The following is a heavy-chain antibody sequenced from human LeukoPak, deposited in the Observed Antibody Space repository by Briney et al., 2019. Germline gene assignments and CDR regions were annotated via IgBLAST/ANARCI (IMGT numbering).Heavy chain of an antibody. D-gene: IGHD3-10*01. CDR3: ARVDYYGSGSQGPYFDY. V-gene: IGHV1-2*02. Sequence: ASVKVSCKASGYTFTSYYMHWVRQAPGQGLQWMGRINPKSGDTNYAQNFQGRVTMTRDTSINTAYMELSRLRSDDTAVYFCARVDYYGSGSQGPYFDYWGQGTLVTVSS. CDR2: INPKSGDT. J-gene: IGHJ4*02. CDR1: GYTFTSYY.